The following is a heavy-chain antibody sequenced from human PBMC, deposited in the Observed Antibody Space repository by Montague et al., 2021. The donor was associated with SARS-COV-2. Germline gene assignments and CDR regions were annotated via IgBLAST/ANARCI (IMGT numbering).Heavy chain of an antibody. Sequence: SLRLSCAASGFTFSGYAMTWVRQAPGKGLEWVLVIYSGGSITYYADSVKGRFTISRDNSKNTLYLQMNSLRAEDTAVYYCAKAGLYSSTYDSWGQGTLVTVSS. CDR3: AKAGLYSSTYDS. CDR1: GFTFSGYA. J-gene: IGHJ4*02. V-gene: IGHV3-23*03. D-gene: IGHD6-13*01. CDR2: IYSGGSIT.